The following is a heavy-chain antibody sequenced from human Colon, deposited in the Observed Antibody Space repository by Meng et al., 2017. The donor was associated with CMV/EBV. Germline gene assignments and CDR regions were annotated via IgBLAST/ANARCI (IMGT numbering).Heavy chain of an antibody. Sequence: LKESGPVPANPSETLSHSFRVPGGFDRTRNVYRGWIRQAPGKGLEWIVSIYYGGKTYYNPSLESRVSISVDTPQNQFSLRLSPVTAADSAVYFCARGRGTKLLFDYWGQGTLVTVSS. J-gene: IGHJ4*02. V-gene: IGHV4-39*07. D-gene: IGHD3-16*01. CDR1: GGFDRTRNVY. CDR2: IYYGGKT. CDR3: ARGRGTKLLFDY.